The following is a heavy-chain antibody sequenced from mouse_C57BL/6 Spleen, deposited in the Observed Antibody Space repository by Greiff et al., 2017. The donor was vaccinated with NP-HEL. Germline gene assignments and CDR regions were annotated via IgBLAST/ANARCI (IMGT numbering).Heavy chain of an antibody. CDR2: IYPGDGDT. Sequence: QVQLQQSGAELVKPGASVKISCKASGYAFSSYWMNWVKQRPGKGLEWIGQIYPGDGDTNYNGKFKGKATLTADKSSSTAYMQLSSLTSEDSAVYFCARQIYDGYYFDYWGQGTTLTVSS. CDR1: GYAFSSYW. J-gene: IGHJ2*01. D-gene: IGHD2-3*01. V-gene: IGHV1-80*01. CDR3: ARQIYDGYYFDY.